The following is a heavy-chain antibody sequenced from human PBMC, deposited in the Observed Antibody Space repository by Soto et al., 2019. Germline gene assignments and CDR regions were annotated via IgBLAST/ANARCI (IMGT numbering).Heavy chain of an antibody. CDR1: GFTFRNNA. J-gene: IGHJ4*02. Sequence: GGSLRLSCVASGFTFRNNAMNWVRQAPGKGLEWISDITSDGSKKNYAYSVKGRFTIPRDKVEHTLFLQLNNMRGDDTAVYFCANGPLDDRLGGRCHFDHWGQGILVTVSS. D-gene: IGHD2-15*01. CDR2: ITSDGSKK. CDR3: ANGPLDDRLGGRCHFDH. V-gene: IGHV3-23*01.